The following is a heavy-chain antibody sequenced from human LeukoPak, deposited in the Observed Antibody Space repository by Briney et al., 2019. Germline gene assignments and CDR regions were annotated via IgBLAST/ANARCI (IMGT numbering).Heavy chain of an antibody. D-gene: IGHD3-10*01. CDR2: IYFSGST. Sequence: SETLSLTCTVSGGSISTTSYYWGWIRQPPGKDLHFIATIYFSGSTYYSPSLESLKSRVTMSVDTSKNQFSLKLSSVTAADTAVYYCARLRPYGSGTYAGWFDPWGQGTLVTVSS. J-gene: IGHJ5*02. CDR1: GGSISTTSYY. CDR3: ARLRPYGSGTYAGWFDP. V-gene: IGHV4-39*07.